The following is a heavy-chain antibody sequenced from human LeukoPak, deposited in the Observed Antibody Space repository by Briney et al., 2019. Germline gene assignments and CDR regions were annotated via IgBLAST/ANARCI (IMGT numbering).Heavy chain of an antibody. CDR3: AKDPYYYDSSGYPTVIY. D-gene: IGHD3-22*01. Sequence: PGGSLRLSCAASGFTFSSYGMHWVRQAPGKGLEWVAVISYDGSNKYYADSVKGRFTISRDNSKNTLYLQMNSLRAEDTAVYYCAKDPYYYDSSGYPTVIYRGQGTLVTVSS. CDR2: ISYDGSNK. V-gene: IGHV3-30*18. J-gene: IGHJ4*02. CDR1: GFTFSSYG.